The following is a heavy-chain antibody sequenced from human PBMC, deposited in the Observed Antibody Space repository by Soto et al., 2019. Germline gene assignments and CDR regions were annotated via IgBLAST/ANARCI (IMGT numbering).Heavy chain of an antibody. J-gene: IGHJ4*02. V-gene: IGHV3-23*01. Sequence: PGGSLRLSCAGSGFTFSSYGMTWVRQAPGKGLEWVSFSSATGAGTYYADSVKGRFTISRDNSKNTLYLQMTSLRADDTAVYYCAKDRRAGGNYGFYSDFWGQGALVTVSS. D-gene: IGHD1-7*01. CDR2: SSATGAGT. CDR1: GFTFSSYG. CDR3: AKDRRAGGNYGFYSDF.